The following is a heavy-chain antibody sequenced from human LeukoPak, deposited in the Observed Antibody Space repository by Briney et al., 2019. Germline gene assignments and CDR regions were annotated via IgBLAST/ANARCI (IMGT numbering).Heavy chain of an antibody. CDR2: ISSSSRTT. Sequence: GGSLRLSCAASGFTFSSYTMNWVRQAPGKGLEWVSSISSSSRTTYYADSVKGRFTTSRDNAKNSLYLQMSNLRAEDTAVYFCARGGGLDVWGQGATVTVSS. J-gene: IGHJ6*02. CDR3: ARGGGLDV. D-gene: IGHD3-16*01. V-gene: IGHV3-48*04. CDR1: GFTFSSYT.